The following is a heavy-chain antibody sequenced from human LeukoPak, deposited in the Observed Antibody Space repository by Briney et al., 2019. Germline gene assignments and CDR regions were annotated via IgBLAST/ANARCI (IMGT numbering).Heavy chain of an antibody. CDR1: GGTFSGYA. CDR3: ARGRNIVATIPLWY. V-gene: IGHV1-69*05. J-gene: IGHJ4*02. CDR2: IIPIFGTA. Sequence: SVKVSCKASGGTFSGYAISWVRQAPGQGLEWMGGIIPIFGTANYAQKFQGRVTITTDESTSTAYMELSSLRSEDTAVYYCARGRNIVATIPLWYWGQGTLVTVSS. D-gene: IGHD5-12*01.